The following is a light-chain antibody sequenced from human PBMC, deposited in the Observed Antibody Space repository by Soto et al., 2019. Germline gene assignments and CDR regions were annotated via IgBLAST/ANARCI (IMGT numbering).Light chain of an antibody. J-gene: IGKJ1*01. CDR3: QQYASSLT. CDR1: QSVDSAF. Sequence: EIVLTQSPGSLSLSLGERATLSCRASQSVDSAFFAWYQQKPGQPPRLLMYGASRRDTGIPDRFSGSGSGTDFTLTISRLEPEDFAVYYCQQYASSLTFGQGTKLEI. V-gene: IGKV3-20*01. CDR2: GAS.